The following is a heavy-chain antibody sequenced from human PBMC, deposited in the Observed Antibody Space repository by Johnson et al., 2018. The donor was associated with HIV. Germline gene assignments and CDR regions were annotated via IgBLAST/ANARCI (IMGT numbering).Heavy chain of an antibody. Sequence: VQLVESGGGLVQPGGSLRLSCAASGFSVSSKYMSWVRQAPGKGLEWVSVIYSGGSTYYADSVKGRFTISRDNSKNTLYLQMNSLRAEDTAVYYCARENWGQRMNAFDIWGQGTMVTVSS. V-gene: IGHV3-66*01. CDR1: GFSVSSKY. D-gene: IGHD7-27*01. CDR2: IYSGGST. J-gene: IGHJ3*02. CDR3: ARENWGQRMNAFDI.